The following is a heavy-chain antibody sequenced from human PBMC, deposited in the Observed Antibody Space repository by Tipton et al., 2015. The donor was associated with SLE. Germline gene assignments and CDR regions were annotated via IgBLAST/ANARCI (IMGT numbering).Heavy chain of an antibody. CDR2: IYYSGST. V-gene: IGHV4-59*08. Sequence: LRLSCTVSGGSVSGYYWSWIRQPPGKGLEWIGYIYYSGSTNYNPSLKSRLTISVDTSKTQFSLKLSPVTAADTAVYYCARHSYGTDAFDIWGLGTMVTVSS. CDR3: ARHSYGTDAFDI. J-gene: IGHJ3*02. D-gene: IGHD3-10*01. CDR1: GGSVSGYY.